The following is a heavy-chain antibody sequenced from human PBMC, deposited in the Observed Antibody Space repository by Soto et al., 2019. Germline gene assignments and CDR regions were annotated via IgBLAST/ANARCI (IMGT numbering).Heavy chain of an antibody. J-gene: IGHJ4*02. CDR1: GYTFTSYA. CDR3: ARDFPIDYYDSSGYYWGYFDY. CDR2: INAGNGNT. V-gene: IGHV1-3*01. Sequence: ASVKVSCKASGYTFTSYAMHWVRQAPGQRLERMGWINAGNGNTKYSQKFQGRVTITRDTSASTAYMELSSLRSEDTAVYYCARDFPIDYYDSSGYYWGYFDYWGQGTLVTVSS. D-gene: IGHD3-22*01.